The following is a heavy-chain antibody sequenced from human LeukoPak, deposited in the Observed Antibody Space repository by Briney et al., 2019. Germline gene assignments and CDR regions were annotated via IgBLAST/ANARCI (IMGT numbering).Heavy chain of an antibody. CDR2: ISVRGGST. V-gene: IGHV3-23*01. CDR1: GFTFSSYA. J-gene: IGHJ6*02. CDR3: ARERVDTAMVTGPFAPDYYYYGMDV. Sequence: PGGSLRLSCAASGFTFSSYAMSWVRQAPGKGLEWVSGISVRGGSTYYADSVKGRFTISRDNSKNTLYLQMDSLRAEDTAVYYCARERVDTAMVTGPFAPDYYYYGMDVWGQGTTVTVSS. D-gene: IGHD5-18*01.